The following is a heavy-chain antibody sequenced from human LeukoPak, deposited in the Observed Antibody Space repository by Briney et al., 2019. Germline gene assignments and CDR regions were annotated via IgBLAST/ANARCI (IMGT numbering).Heavy chain of an antibody. V-gene: IGHV3-30*02. CDR1: GFTSSTYG. D-gene: IGHD1-26*01. J-gene: IGHJ3*02. CDR2: IRYDGTNK. CDR3: AKESGDHFEAFDI. Sequence: GGSLRLSCAASGFTSSTYGMHWVRQAPGKGLEWVAFIRYDGTNKNYVDSVKGRFTISRDNSKNTLYLQMNSLGAEDTAVYYCAKESGDHFEAFDIWGQGTMVTVSS.